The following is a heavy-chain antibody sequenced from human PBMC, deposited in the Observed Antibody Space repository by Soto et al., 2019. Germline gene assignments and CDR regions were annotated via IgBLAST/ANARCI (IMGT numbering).Heavy chain of an antibody. Sequence: ASVKLSCNASGYTFSSYDINLVRQAPGQGLEWMGWMNPDSGNTGYAQKFQGWVTMTRDSFKSTAYMELSRLRSDDTAVYYCAREGIAAAGNYGMDVWGQGTTVTVSS. D-gene: IGHD6-13*01. CDR1: GYTFSSYD. CDR2: MNPDSGNT. V-gene: IGHV1-8*01. J-gene: IGHJ6*02. CDR3: AREGIAAAGNYGMDV.